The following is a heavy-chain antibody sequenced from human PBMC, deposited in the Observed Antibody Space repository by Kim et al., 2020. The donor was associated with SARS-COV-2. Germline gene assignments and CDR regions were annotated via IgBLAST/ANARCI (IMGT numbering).Heavy chain of an antibody. J-gene: IGHJ4*02. CDR3: ARSEALSSCQQFDH. Sequence: SETLSLTCTVSGDSISYYYCSWIRQPPGKGLEWIGYIYYSGSTNYNPSLKSRDTISVETSKNQFSLELTSVTAADTAVYYCARSEALSSCQQFDHWGQGT. V-gene: IGHV4-59*01. D-gene: IGHD6-13*01. CDR1: GDSISYYY. CDR2: IYYSGST.